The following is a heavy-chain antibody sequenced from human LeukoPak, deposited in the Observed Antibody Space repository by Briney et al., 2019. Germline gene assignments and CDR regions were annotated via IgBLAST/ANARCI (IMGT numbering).Heavy chain of an antibody. CDR1: RGSISSRSDY. CDR2: VYYNGDT. CDR3: ARQKASSTWAFYY. D-gene: IGHD2-15*01. Sequence: PSETLSLTCTVSRGSISSRSDYWWAWIRQPPGKGLEWIGSVYYNGDTYYNPSLKSRLTISVDTPRDQFSLTLTSVTAADTAVYYCARQKASSTWAFYYWGQGTLVSVSS. V-gene: IGHV4-39*01. J-gene: IGHJ4*02.